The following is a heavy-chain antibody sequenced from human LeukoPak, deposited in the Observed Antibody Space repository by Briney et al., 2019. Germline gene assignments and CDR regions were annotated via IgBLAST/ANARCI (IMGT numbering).Heavy chain of an antibody. CDR2: IYHSGST. CDR1: GGSISSYY. CDR3: ARNGYYGMDV. V-gene: IGHV4-38-2*02. D-gene: IGHD2-8*01. J-gene: IGHJ6*02. Sequence: PSETLSLTCTVSGGSISSYYWGWIRQPPGKGLEWIGSIYHSGSTYYNPSLKSRVTISVDTSKNQFSLRLSSVTAADTAVYHCARNGYYGMDVWGQGTTVTVSS.